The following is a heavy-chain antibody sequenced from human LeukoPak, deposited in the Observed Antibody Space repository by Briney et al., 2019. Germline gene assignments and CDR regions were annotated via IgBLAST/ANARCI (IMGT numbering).Heavy chain of an antibody. V-gene: IGHV4-59*01. Sequence: SETLSLTCTVSGGSISSYYWSWIRRPPGKGLEWIGYIYYNGSTIYNPSLKSRVTISVDTSKNQFSLKLSSVTAADTAVYYCARSGYRYGVRYYYYMDVWGKGTTVTISS. CDR2: IYYNGST. J-gene: IGHJ6*03. CDR1: GGSISSYY. CDR3: ARSGYRYGVRYYYYMDV. D-gene: IGHD5-18*01.